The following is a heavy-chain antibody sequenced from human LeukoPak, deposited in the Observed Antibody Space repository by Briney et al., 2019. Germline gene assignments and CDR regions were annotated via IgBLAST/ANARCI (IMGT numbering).Heavy chain of an antibody. Sequence: SETLSLTCTVSGGSISSYYWSWIRQPPGKGLEWIGYIYYSGSTNYNPSLKSRVTISVDTSKNQLSLKLSSVTAADTAVYYCARAPYGGNLDYWGQGTLVTVSS. CDR3: ARAPYGGNLDY. V-gene: IGHV4-59*01. D-gene: IGHD4-23*01. J-gene: IGHJ4*02. CDR2: IYYSGST. CDR1: GGSISSYY.